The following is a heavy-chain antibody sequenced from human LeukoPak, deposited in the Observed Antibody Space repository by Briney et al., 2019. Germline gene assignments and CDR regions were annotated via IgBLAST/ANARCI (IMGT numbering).Heavy chain of an antibody. J-gene: IGHJ6*02. Sequence: ASVKVSCKASGGTFSSYAISWVRQAPGQGLEWMGGIIPIFGTANYAQKFQGRVTITADESTSTAYMELSSLRSEDTAVYYCAIRYIAAAGTENYGMDVWGRGTTVTVSS. CDR3: AIRYIAAAGTENYGMDV. V-gene: IGHV1-69*13. D-gene: IGHD6-13*01. CDR2: IIPIFGTA. CDR1: GGTFSSYA.